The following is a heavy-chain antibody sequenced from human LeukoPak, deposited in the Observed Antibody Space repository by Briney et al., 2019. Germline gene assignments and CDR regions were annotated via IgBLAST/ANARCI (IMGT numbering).Heavy chain of an antibody. J-gene: IGHJ4*02. V-gene: IGHV4-28*01. CDR3: ARMDSGYYYVVDY. CDR2: IYYSGST. D-gene: IGHD3-22*01. Sequence: SETLSLTCAVSGYSISSSNWWGWIRQPPGKGLEWIGYIYYSGSTYYNPSLKSRVTMSVDTSKNQFSLKLSSVTAVDTAVYYCARMDSGYYYVVDYWGQGTLVTVSS. CDR1: GYSISSSNW.